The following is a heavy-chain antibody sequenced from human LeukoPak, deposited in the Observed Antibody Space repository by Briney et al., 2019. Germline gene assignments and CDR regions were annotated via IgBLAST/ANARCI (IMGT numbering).Heavy chain of an antibody. CDR3: AKDRGSYRLFDY. V-gene: IGHV3-23*01. Sequence: GGSLRLSCAPSGFTFSSYAMSWVRQAPGKGLEWVSAISGSGDSTYYADSVQGRFTISSDNSKDTLYLQMNGLRAEDTAVYYCAKDRGSYRLFDYWGQGTLVTVSS. CDR2: ISGSGDST. D-gene: IGHD1-26*01. CDR1: GFTFSSYA. J-gene: IGHJ4*02.